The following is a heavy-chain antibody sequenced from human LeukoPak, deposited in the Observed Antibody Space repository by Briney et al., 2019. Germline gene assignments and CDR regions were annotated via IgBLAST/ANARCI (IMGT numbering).Heavy chain of an antibody. V-gene: IGHV3-74*01. CDR1: GFTFNTYW. Sequence: GGSLRLSCAASGFTFNTYWMHWVRQAPGEGPVWVAHILNDGGSTSYADPVKGRFIISRDNAKNTLSLQMNSLRAEDTAVYYCARDEGGTFDYWGQGTLVTVSS. CDR3: ARDEGGTFDY. D-gene: IGHD1-1*01. J-gene: IGHJ4*02. CDR2: ILNDGGST.